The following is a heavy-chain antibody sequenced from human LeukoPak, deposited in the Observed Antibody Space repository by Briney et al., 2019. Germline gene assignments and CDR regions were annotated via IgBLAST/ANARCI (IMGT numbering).Heavy chain of an antibody. Sequence: PGGSLRLSCAASGFSFSIYWMSWVRQAPGKGLEWVAKIKQDGSEKYLVDSVKGRFTISRDNAKNSLYLQMNVLRPEDTAVYYCARDQYKNEYSSSSCFDCWGQGTLVTVSS. CDR1: GFSFSIYW. D-gene: IGHD6-6*01. J-gene: IGHJ4*02. V-gene: IGHV3-7*01. CDR3: ARDQYKNEYSSSSCFDC. CDR2: IKQDGSEK.